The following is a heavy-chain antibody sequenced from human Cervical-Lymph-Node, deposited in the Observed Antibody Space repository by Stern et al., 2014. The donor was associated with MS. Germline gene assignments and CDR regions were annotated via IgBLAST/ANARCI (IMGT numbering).Heavy chain of an antibody. J-gene: IGHJ4*02. D-gene: IGHD3-16*02. V-gene: IGHV1-69*01. CDR3: ARATSDYIWGSYRYLDY. CDR2: IITMFGIA. CDR1: GGTFSSYT. Sequence: QVQLGQSGAEVKKPGSSVKVSCKASGGTFSSYTIGWVRQAPGQGLEWMGGIITMFGIANYAEKFQGRVTITADESTSTAYMDLSTLRSEDTAVYYCARATSDYIWGSYRYLDYWGQGTQVTVSS.